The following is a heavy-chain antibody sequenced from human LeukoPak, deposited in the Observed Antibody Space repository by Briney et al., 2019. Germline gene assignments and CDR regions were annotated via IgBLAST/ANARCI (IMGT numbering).Heavy chain of an antibody. CDR1: EYTFTGYY. J-gene: IGHJ6*03. CDR2: INPNSGGT. Sequence: ASVKVSCKASEYTFTGYYMHWVRQAPGQGLEWMGWINPNSGGTNYAQKFQARVTMTRDTSISTAYMELSRLRSDDTAVYYCARGTRTTIFGVVQYYMDVWGKGTTVTVSS. CDR3: ARGTRTTIFGVVQYYMDV. V-gene: IGHV1-2*02. D-gene: IGHD3-3*01.